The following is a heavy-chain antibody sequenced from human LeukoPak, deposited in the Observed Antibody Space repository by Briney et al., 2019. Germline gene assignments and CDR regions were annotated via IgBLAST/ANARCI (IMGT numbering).Heavy chain of an antibody. CDR1: GFTVSSNY. D-gene: IGHD3-10*01. CDR3: HSYGSGSYLPFDY. V-gene: IGHV3-53*01. CDR2: IYSGGST. Sequence: GGSLRLSCAASGFTVSSNYMSWVRQAPGKGLEWVSVIYSGGSTYYADSVKGRFTISRDNSKNTLYLQMNSLRAEDTAVYYCHSYGSGSYLPFDYWGQGTLSPSPQ. J-gene: IGHJ4*02.